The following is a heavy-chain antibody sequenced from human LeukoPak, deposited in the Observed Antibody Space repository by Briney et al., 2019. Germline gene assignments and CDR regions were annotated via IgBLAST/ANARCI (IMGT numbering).Heavy chain of an antibody. J-gene: IGHJ4*02. V-gene: IGHV1-2*02. CDR2: INPNSGGT. CDR1: GYTFTGYY. D-gene: IGHD2-2*02. CDR3: ARAYCSSTSCYTAGY. Sequence: GASVKVSCKASGYTFTGYYMHWVRQAPGQGLEWMGWINPNSGGTNYAQKFQGRVTMTRDTSSSTAYMELSRLRSDDTAVYYCARAYCSSTSCYTAGYWGQGTLVTVSS.